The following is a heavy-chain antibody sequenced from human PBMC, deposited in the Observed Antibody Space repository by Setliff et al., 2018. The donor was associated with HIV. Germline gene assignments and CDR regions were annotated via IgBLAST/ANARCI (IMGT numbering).Heavy chain of an antibody. Sequence: ASVKVSXKASGYTFTNSGMHWMRQAPGQRPEWLGCINGGSGRTEYSQKFQSRFXXXXDTSANTDYMELSSLSSEDTAVYYCAREGEGSGWSRLDYWGQGTLVTVS. CDR3: AREGEGSGWSRLDY. V-gene: IGHV1-3*01. J-gene: IGHJ4*02. CDR2: INGGSGRT. D-gene: IGHD6-19*01. CDR1: GYTFTNSG.